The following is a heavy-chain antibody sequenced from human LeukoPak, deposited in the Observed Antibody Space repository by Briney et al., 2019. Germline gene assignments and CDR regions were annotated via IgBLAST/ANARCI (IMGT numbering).Heavy chain of an antibody. CDR1: RGSSSGYY. D-gene: IGHD5-24*01. Sequence: PSETLSLTCAVYRGSSSGYYWSWIRQPPGMGLEWIGDVNGDGSTSYNPSLQTRVSISGDTSKNQLSLKLTSVSAADTAVYYCASPATGNRDGFDYWNQGTLVSISS. J-gene: IGHJ4*02. CDR2: VNGDGST. V-gene: IGHV4-34*01. CDR3: ASPATGNRDGFDY.